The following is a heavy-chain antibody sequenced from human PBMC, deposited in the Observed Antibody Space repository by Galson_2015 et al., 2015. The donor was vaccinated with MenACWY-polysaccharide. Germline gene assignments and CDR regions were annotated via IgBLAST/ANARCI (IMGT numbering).Heavy chain of an antibody. V-gene: IGHV1-3*04. Sequence: SVKVSFKASGYSFAKYVMYWLRQAPGQRLEYMGWINTGSGNTKASQKFQDRVTITGDTSTNTVFLELRSLKSEDTAVYYCARDYAALSVVVLPGFYFDPWGQGTLVTVSS. CDR1: GYSFAKYV. CDR3: ARDYAALSVVVLPGFYFDP. J-gene: IGHJ5*02. CDR2: INTGSGNT. D-gene: IGHD2-2*01.